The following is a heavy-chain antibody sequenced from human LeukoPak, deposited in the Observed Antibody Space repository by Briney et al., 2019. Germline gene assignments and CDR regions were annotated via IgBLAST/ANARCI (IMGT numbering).Heavy chain of an antibody. CDR3: AKRGSGWYHFDF. J-gene: IGHJ4*02. D-gene: IGHD6-19*01. Sequence: GGSLRLSCAASGFTFSSYGMNWVRQAPGKGLEWVSSISSSSSYIYYADSVKGRFTISRDNAKNSLYLQMNSLRVEDTAVFYCAKRGSGWYHFDFWGQGILVTVSS. CDR2: ISSSSSYI. V-gene: IGHV3-21*04. CDR1: GFTFSSYG.